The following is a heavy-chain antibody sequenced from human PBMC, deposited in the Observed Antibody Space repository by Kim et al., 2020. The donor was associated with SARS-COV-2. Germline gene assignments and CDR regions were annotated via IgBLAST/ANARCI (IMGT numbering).Heavy chain of an antibody. CDR3: ASLYYYDNSGS. J-gene: IGHJ5*02. D-gene: IGHD3-22*01. V-gene: IGHV3-7*01. Sequence: HVDSVKGRLTISRDTAENSLYLQMNSLRAEDTAVYYCASLYYYDNSGSWGQGILVTVSS.